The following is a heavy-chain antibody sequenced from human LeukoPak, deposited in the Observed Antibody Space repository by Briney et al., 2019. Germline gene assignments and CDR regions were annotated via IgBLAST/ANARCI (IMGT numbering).Heavy chain of an antibody. D-gene: IGHD2-8*01. CDR2: ISYGGST. CDR3: AGLGVMVLVYQFEY. V-gene: IGHV4-39*07. CDR1: GGSIASSKYF. Sequence: SETLSLTCAVSGGSIASSKYFWGWIRQPPGKELELIGIISYGGSTDYNPSLKSRVTISTDTSKNQFSLKLTSVTAADTAVYYCAGLGVMVLVYQFEYWGRGTPVTVSS. J-gene: IGHJ4*02.